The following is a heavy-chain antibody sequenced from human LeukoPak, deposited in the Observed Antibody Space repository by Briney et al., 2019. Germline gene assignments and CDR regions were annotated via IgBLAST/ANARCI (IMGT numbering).Heavy chain of an antibody. CDR3: VRSPDYYYYMDV. Sequence: GASVKVSCKASGYTFTGYYMHRVRQAPGQGLEWMGWINPNSGGTNYAQKFQGRVTMTRDTSISTAYMELSRLRSDDTAVYYCVRSPDYYYYMDVWGKGTTVTVSS. J-gene: IGHJ6*03. V-gene: IGHV1-2*02. CDR2: INPNSGGT. CDR1: GYTFTGYY.